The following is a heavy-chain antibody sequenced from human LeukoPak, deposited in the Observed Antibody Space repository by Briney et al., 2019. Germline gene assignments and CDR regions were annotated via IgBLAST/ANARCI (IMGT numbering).Heavy chain of an antibody. Sequence: ASVKVSCKASGYTFTSYDINWVRQATGQGLEWMGWMNPNSGNTGYAQKFQGRVTVTRNTSISTAYMELSSLRSEETAVYYCARARTTFGGCNNWFDPWGQGTLVTVSS. V-gene: IGHV1-8*01. D-gene: IGHD3-16*01. CDR3: ARARTTFGGCNNWFDP. CDR1: GYTFTSYD. J-gene: IGHJ5*02. CDR2: MNPNSGNT.